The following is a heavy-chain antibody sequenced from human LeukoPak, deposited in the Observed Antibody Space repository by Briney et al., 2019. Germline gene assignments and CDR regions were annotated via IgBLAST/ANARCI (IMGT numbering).Heavy chain of an antibody. J-gene: IGHJ5*02. V-gene: IGHV4-34*01. D-gene: IGHD6-19*01. CDR3: ARDRAGIAVAGNWFDP. CDR2: INHSGST. Sequence: PSETLSLTCAVYGGSFRGYYWSWIRQPRGKGLEWIGEINHSGSTNYNPSLKSRVTISVDTSKNQFSLKLSSVTAADTAVYYCARDRAGIAVAGNWFDPWGQGTLVTVSS. CDR1: GGSFRGYY.